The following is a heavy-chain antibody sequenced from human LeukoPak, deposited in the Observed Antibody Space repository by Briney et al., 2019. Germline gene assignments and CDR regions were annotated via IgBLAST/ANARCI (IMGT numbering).Heavy chain of an antibody. Sequence: SETLSLTCVVYHGSFSGYYWSWIRQPPGKGLEWVGEINRSGSTNYNPSLKSRVTISVDTSKNQFSLKVTSVTAADTAVYYCTREDGYNFDYWGQGTLVTVSS. CDR1: HGSFSGYY. CDR2: INRSGST. CDR3: TREDGYNFDY. J-gene: IGHJ4*02. V-gene: IGHV4-34*01. D-gene: IGHD5-24*01.